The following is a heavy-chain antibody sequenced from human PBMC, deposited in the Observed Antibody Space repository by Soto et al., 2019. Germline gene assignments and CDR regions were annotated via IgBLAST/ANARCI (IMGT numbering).Heavy chain of an antibody. J-gene: IGHJ4*02. CDR1: GYTFTSYD. CDR2: INPTSEYT. CDR3: ATQVHPGYSSD. Sequence: ASVKVSCKASGYTFTSYDNNWVRQAPGQGLEWVGWINPTSEYTAHAQKFQGRVTLTREISTATAYMELSSLTSEDTAVYFCATQVHPGYSSDWGPGTQVTVAS. D-gene: IGHD2-15*01. V-gene: IGHV1-8*01.